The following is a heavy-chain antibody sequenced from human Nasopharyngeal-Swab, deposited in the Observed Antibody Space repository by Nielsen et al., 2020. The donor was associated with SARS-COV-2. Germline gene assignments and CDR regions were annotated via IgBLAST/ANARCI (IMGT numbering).Heavy chain of an antibody. CDR1: GFTFSSYA. V-gene: IGHV3-23*01. CDR3: AKRGVAVAATSWFDP. Sequence: GESLKISCAASGFTFSSYAMSWVRQAPGKGLEWVSDISGSDDSTFYSDSVKGRFTMSRDNSKNMLYLQMSSLRAEDTAVYYCAKRGVAVAATSWFDPWGQGTLVTVSS. D-gene: IGHD2-15*01. CDR2: ISGSDDST. J-gene: IGHJ5*02.